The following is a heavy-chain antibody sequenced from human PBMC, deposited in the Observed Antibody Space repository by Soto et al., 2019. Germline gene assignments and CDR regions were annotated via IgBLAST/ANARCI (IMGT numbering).Heavy chain of an antibody. CDR3: ARARRDPYDFWSGYSDGMDV. V-gene: IGHV1-3*01. Sequence: ASVKVYCKAFGYTFTSYAMHWVRKATGQRLEWMGWINAGNGNTKYSQKFQGRVTITRDTSASTAYMELSSLRSEDTAVYYCARARRDPYDFWSGYSDGMDVWGQGTTVTVSS. CDR1: GYTFTSYA. J-gene: IGHJ6*02. CDR2: INAGNGNT. D-gene: IGHD3-3*01.